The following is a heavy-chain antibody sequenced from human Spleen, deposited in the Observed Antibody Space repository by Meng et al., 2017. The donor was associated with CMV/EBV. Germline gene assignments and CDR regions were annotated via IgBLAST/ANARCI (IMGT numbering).Heavy chain of an antibody. J-gene: IGHJ2*01. CDR3: ARTVAAAGRRDWYFDL. CDR1: GFTFSSYS. CDR2: ISSSSSYI. V-gene: IGHV3-21*01. D-gene: IGHD6-13*01. Sequence: GFTFSSYSMNWVRQAPGKGLEWVSSISSSSSYIYYADSVKGRFTIYRDNAKNSPYLQMNSLRAEDTAVYYCARTVAAAGRRDWYFDLWGRGTLVTVSS.